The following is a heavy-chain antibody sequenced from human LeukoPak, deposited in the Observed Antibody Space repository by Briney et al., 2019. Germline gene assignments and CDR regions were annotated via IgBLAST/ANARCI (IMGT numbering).Heavy chain of an antibody. CDR2: MNPNSGNT. Sequence: GASVKVSCKASGYTFTGYDINWVRQATGQGLEWMGWMNPNSGNTGYAQKFQGRVTMTRNTSISTAYMELSSLRSEDTAVYYCARLDNLTGYSSDYWGQGTLVTVSS. D-gene: IGHD3-9*01. CDR3: ARLDNLTGYSSDY. CDR1: GYTFTGYD. J-gene: IGHJ4*02. V-gene: IGHV1-8*01.